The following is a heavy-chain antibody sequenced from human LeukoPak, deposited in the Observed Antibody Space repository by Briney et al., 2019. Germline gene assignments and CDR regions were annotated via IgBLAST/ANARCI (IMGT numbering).Heavy chain of an antibody. CDR2: IYPGDADT. D-gene: IGHD2-15*01. J-gene: IGHJ4*02. CDR1: GYRFTNYW. Sequence: GESLKISCKGSGYRFTNYWIGWVRQVPGKGLEWMGMIYPGDADTRYSPSFQGQVTISADKSISTAYLQWSSLKASDTAIYFCARLGLMRYCSGGNCHPDYWGQGTLVTVSS. CDR3: ARLGLMRYCSGGNCHPDY. V-gene: IGHV5-51*01.